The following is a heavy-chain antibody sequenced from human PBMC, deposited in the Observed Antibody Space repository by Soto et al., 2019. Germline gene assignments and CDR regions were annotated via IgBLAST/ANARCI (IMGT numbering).Heavy chain of an antibody. D-gene: IGHD6-25*01. Sequence: EVQLVESGGGLVQPGGSLRLSCAASGFAFGNSWMTWVRQAPGKGLEWVANIKGDGSAKSYLDSVRGRFTVSSDNAENSLLLQMNILRAEDTALYYCARDVAPGSGGYYLDAFDIWGQGTMGTVSS. V-gene: IGHV3-7*05. CDR3: ARDVAPGSGGYYLDAFDI. CDR1: GFAFGNSW. J-gene: IGHJ3*02. CDR2: IKGDGSAK.